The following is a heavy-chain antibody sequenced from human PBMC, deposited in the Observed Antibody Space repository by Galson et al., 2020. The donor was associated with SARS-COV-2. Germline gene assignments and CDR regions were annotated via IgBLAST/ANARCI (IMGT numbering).Heavy chain of an antibody. Sequence: QAGGSLRLSCAASGFTFSSYGMHWVRQAPGKGLEWVAVISYDGSNKYYADSVKGRFTISRDNSKNTLYLQMNSLRAEDTAVYYCAREGDLVVITPSFDYWGQGTLVTVSS. CDR3: AREGDLVVITPSFDY. CDR2: ISYDGSNK. D-gene: IGHD3-22*01. CDR1: GFTFSSYG. V-gene: IGHV3-30*03. J-gene: IGHJ4*02.